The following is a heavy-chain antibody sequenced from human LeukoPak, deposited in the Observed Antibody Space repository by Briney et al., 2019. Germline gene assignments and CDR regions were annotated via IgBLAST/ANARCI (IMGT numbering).Heavy chain of an antibody. CDR2: IIPIFGTA. D-gene: IGHD2-2*01. J-gene: IGHJ6*03. CDR1: GGTFSSYA. Sequence: GASVKVSCKASGGTFSSYAISWVRQAPGQGLEWMGGIIPIFGTANYAQKFQGRVTITTDESTSTAYMELSSLRSEDTAVYYCASGSQRHGQNYYYRDVGGKGTTVTVSS. V-gene: IGHV1-69*05. CDR3: ASGSQRHGQNYYYRDV.